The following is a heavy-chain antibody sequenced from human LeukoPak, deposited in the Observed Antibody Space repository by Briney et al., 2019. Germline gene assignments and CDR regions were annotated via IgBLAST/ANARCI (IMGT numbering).Heavy chain of an antibody. Sequence: PSETLSLTCTVSGGSINSGTYYWGWIRQPPGQGLEWIGFIYYRGDTKYNPSLKSRVTILVDTSKNQFSLKLSSVTAADTAVYYCARAGSSSWPHYYYYMDVWGKGTTVTISS. V-gene: IGHV4-61*01. J-gene: IGHJ6*03. D-gene: IGHD6-13*01. CDR3: ARAGSSSWPHYYYYMDV. CDR1: GGSINSGTYY. CDR2: IYYRGDT.